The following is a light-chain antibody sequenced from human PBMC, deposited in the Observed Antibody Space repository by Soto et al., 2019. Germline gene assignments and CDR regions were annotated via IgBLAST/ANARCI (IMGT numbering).Light chain of an antibody. CDR3: QQYYSTPPHFT. J-gene: IGKJ3*01. V-gene: IGKV4-1*01. Sequence: DIVMTQSPDSLAVSLGERATINCKSSQSVLFSSNNKNYLAWYQQKPGQPPKLLIYWASTRESGVPDRFSGSGSGTDYTLTISTLQAEDVAVYYCQQYYSTPPHFTVGPGTKVDIK. CDR1: QSVLFSSNNKNY. CDR2: WAS.